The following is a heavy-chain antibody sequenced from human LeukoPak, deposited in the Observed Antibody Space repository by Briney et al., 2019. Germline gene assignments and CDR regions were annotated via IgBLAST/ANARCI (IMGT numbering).Heavy chain of an antibody. CDR1: GFSFSDYY. CDR2: ISRGSGSSI. D-gene: IGHD3-22*01. J-gene: IGHJ4*02. CDR3: ATFTYYYDSSGLD. V-gene: IGHV3-11*04. Sequence: NAGGSLRLSCAASGFSFSDYYMTWIRQAPGKGLEWVSHISRGSGSSIYYADSVKGRFTISRDNAKNSLYLQMNSLRAEDTAVYYCATFTYYYDSSGLDWGQGTLVTVSS.